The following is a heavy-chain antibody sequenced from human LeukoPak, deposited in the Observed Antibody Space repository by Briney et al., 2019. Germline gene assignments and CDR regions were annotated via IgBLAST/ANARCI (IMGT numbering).Heavy chain of an antibody. CDR1: EFTFSSYP. J-gene: IGHJ3*02. V-gene: IGHV3-23*01. CDR3: AKGSGTRAFDI. Sequence: LTGRSLRLSCAASEFTFSSYPMSWVRQAPGKGLEWVSGISGSGGGTFYPESVKGRFIISRDNSKNTLYLQMNSLRAEDTAVYYCAKGSGTRAFDIWGQGTMVTVSS. D-gene: IGHD3-10*01. CDR2: ISGSGGGT.